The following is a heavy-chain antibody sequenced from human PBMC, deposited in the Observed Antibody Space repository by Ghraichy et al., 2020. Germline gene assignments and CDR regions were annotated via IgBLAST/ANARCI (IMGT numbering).Heavy chain of an antibody. CDR2: ISAYNGNT. CDR3: ARDVYCSGGSCYGLFDY. Sequence: ASVKVSCKASGYTFTSYGISWVRQAPGQGLEWMGWISAYNGNTNYAQKLQGRVTMTTDTSTSTAYMELRSLRSDDTAVYYCARDVYCSGGSCYGLFDYWGQGTLVTVSS. V-gene: IGHV1-18*01. CDR1: GYTFTSYG. D-gene: IGHD2-15*01. J-gene: IGHJ4*02.